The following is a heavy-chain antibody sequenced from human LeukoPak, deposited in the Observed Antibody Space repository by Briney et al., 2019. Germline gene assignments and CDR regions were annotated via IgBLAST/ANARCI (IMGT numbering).Heavy chain of an antibody. CDR1: GFTFSSYW. D-gene: IGHD5-24*01. Sequence: GGSLRLSCATSGFTFSSYWMTWVRQAPGKGLEWVANIKQDGSEKNYVDSVKGRFTISRDNSKNSLYLQMNSLRAEDTAVYYCARDPPRHVQVPCYWGHGTRGTVSS. CDR2: IKQDGSEK. J-gene: IGHJ4*01. V-gene: IGHV3-7*03. CDR3: ARDPPRHVQVPCY.